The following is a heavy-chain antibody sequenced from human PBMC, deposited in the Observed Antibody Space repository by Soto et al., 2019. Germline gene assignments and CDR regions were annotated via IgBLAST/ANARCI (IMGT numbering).Heavy chain of an antibody. Sequence: SGGSLRLSCAASGFTFSTYALNWVRQAPGKGLEWVSAIGGRGGSTYFADSVKGRFSISRDSSKNTLYLQMNSLRAEDTAVYYCAKDGYGDRPYYFDYWGQGTLVTVS. CDR2: IGGRGGST. CDR1: GFTFSTYA. J-gene: IGHJ4*02. CDR3: AKDGYGDRPYYFDY. V-gene: IGHV3-23*01. D-gene: IGHD4-17*01.